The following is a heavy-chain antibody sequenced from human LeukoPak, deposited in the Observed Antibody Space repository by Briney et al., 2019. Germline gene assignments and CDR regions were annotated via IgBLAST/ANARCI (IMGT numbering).Heavy chain of an antibody. CDR3: AKWGDYDILTGYYVSDF. Sequence: PGASLRLSCAASGFIFRNYAMSWVRRAPGKGLEWVSAITGSGDTTYYADSVKGRFTISRDNSKNTLYVEMNTLRAEDTAVYYCAKWGDYDILTGYYVSDFWGQGTLVTVSS. D-gene: IGHD3-9*01. J-gene: IGHJ4*02. V-gene: IGHV3-23*01. CDR2: ITGSGDTT. CDR1: GFIFRNYA.